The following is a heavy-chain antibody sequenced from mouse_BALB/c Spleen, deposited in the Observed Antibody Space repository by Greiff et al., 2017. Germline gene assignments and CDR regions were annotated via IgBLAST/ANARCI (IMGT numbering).Heavy chain of an antibody. Sequence: QVQLQQPGAELVKPGTSVKLSCKASGYNFTSYWINWVKLRPGQGLEWIGDIYPGSGSTNYNEKFKSKATLTVDTSSSTAYMQLSSLASEDSALYYCAIYYDYEGAMDYWGQGTSVTVSA. J-gene: IGHJ4*01. V-gene: IGHV1-55*01. CDR3: AIYYDYEGAMDY. D-gene: IGHD2-4*01. CDR1: GYNFTSYW. CDR2: IYPGSGST.